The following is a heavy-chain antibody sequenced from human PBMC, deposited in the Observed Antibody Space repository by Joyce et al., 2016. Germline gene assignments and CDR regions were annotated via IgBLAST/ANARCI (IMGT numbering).Heavy chain of an antibody. CDR2: ISFGGSSI. Sequence: QLVESGGDLVQPGGSLRLSCAASGFRFSDYSMNWVRQAPGKGLGWVSFISFGGSSIHYADSVKGRFTISRDNANDSLYLQMNSLRDEDTAVYYCARAGSRVLWFDLWGQGALVSVSS. D-gene: IGHD3-16*01. J-gene: IGHJ5*02. CDR3: ARAGSRVLWFDL. CDR1: GFRFSDYS. V-gene: IGHV3-48*02.